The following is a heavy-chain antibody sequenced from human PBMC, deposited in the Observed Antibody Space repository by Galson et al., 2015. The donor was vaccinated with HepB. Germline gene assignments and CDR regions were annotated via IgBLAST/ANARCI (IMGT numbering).Heavy chain of an antibody. CDR1: GYTLTTYP. Sequence: SVKVSCKASGYTLTTYPMHWVRQAPGQRPEWVGWINAGNGNTEYSQKFEGRVVISWDTSANTVYMELSSLRSEDTAVYYCARDPSSDYDDYGSDWLDPWGQGTLVTVS. CDR2: INAGNGNT. CDR3: ARDPSSDYDDYGSDWLDP. V-gene: IGHV1-3*01. D-gene: IGHD4-17*01. J-gene: IGHJ5*02.